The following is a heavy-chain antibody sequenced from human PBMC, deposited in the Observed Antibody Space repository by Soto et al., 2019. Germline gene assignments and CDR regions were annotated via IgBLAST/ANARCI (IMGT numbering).Heavy chain of an antibody. CDR3: ARGPLTRRYYYYGMDV. CDR1: GGSFSGYY. Sequence: SETLSLTCAVYGGSFSGYYWSWIRQPPGKGLEWIGEINHSGSTNYNPSLKSRVTISVDTSKNQFSLKLSSVTAADTAVYYCARGPLTRRYYYYGMDVWGQGTTVTVSS. V-gene: IGHV4-34*01. J-gene: IGHJ6*02. CDR2: INHSGST.